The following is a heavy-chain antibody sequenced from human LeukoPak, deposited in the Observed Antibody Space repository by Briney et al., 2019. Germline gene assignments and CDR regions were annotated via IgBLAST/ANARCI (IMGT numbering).Heavy chain of an antibody. D-gene: IGHD5-18*01. J-gene: IGHJ4*02. Sequence: GGSLRLSCAASGFTFSSYAMSWVRQAPGKGLEWVSGISGSGDNTYYADSVKGRFTISRDNSKNTLYLQMNSLRAEDTAVYYCARFGYSDSYLDYWGQGTLVTVSS. CDR3: ARFGYSDSYLDY. CDR1: GFTFSSYA. CDR2: ISGSGDNT. V-gene: IGHV3-23*01.